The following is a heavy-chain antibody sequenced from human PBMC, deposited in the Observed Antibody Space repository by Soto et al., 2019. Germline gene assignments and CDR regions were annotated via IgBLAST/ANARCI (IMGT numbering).Heavy chain of an antibody. CDR2: ISYDGSNK. J-gene: IGHJ4*02. CDR3: VKDTYYYDSSGYYVLDY. V-gene: IGHV3-30*18. Sequence: QEQLVESGGGVVQPGRSLRLSCAASGLTFSRYGMHWVRQAPGKGLEWAAHISYDGSNKHYAESVKGRFTISRDSSKKTLYLQMNSLRAEDTAVYYCVKDTYYYDSSGYYVLDYWGQGTLVAVSS. D-gene: IGHD3-22*01. CDR1: GLTFSRYG.